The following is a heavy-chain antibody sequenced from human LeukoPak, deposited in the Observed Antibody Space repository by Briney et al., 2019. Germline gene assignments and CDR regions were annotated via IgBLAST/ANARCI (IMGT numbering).Heavy chain of an antibody. Sequence: SVKVSCKASGGTFSSYTISWVRQAPGQGLEWMGRIIPILGIANYAQKFQGRVTITADKSTSTAYVELSSLRSEDTAVYYCAPGMDGYYYYMDVWGKGTTVTVSS. CDR1: GGTFSSYT. CDR2: IIPILGIA. D-gene: IGHD1-26*01. J-gene: IGHJ6*03. CDR3: APGMDGYYYYMDV. V-gene: IGHV1-69*02.